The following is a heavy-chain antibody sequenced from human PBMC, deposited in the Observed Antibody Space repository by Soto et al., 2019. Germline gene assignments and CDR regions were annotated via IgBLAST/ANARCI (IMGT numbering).Heavy chain of an antibody. CDR2: ISYDGSNK. CDR1: GFTFSSYG. Sequence: SLRLSCAASGFTFSSYGMHWVRQAPGKGLEWVAVISYDGSNKYYADSVKGRFTISRDNSKNTLYLQMNSLRAKDTAVYYCAKEAGGYDYYFDYWGQGTLVTVSS. D-gene: IGHD5-12*01. J-gene: IGHJ4*02. V-gene: IGHV3-30*18. CDR3: AKEAGGYDYYFDY.